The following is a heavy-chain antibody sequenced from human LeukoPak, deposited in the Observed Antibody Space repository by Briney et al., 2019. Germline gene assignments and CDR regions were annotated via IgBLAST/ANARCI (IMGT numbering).Heavy chain of an antibody. D-gene: IGHD1-14*01. V-gene: IGHV3-48*03. CDR3: ASSLTHFDY. CDR1: GVTFSSFD. J-gene: IGHJ4*02. Sequence: GGSLRLSCAASGVTFSSFDMNWVRQAPGKGLEWVSYISSSGSTIYYADYVKGRFTISRDNAKSSLYLQMSSLRGEDTAVYYCASSLTHFDYWGQGTLVTVSS. CDR2: ISSSGSTI.